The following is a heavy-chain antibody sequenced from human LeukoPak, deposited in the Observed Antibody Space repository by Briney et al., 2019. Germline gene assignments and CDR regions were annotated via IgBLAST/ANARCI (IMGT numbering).Heavy chain of an antibody. Sequence: GGSLRLSCTASGFTFGDYAMSWFRQAPGKGLEWVGFIRSKASGGTTEYAASVKGRFTISRDGSKSIAYLQMNSLKTEDTALYYCTRETYYDYVWGSYRSGINAFDIWGQGTMVSVSS. CDR2: IRSKASGGTT. D-gene: IGHD3-16*02. J-gene: IGHJ3*02. V-gene: IGHV3-49*01. CDR3: TRETYYDYVWGSYRSGINAFDI. CDR1: GFTFGDYA.